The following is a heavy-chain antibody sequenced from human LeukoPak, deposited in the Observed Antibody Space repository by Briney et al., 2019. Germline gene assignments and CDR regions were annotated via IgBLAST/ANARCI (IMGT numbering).Heavy chain of an antibody. CDR3: ARDYRGSLDTFDY. J-gene: IGHJ4*02. V-gene: IGHV3-21*01. D-gene: IGHD1-26*01. CDR2: ISSSSSYI. Sequence: GGSLRLSCAASGFTFSSYSMNWVRQAPGKGLEWVSSISSSSSYIYYADSVKGRFTISRDNSKNTLYLQMNSLRAEDTAVYYCARDYRGSLDTFDYWGQGTLVTVSS. CDR1: GFTFSSYS.